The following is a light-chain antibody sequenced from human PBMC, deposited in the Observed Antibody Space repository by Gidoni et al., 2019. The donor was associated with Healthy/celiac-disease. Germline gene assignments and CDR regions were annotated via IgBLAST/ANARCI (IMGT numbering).Light chain of an antibody. CDR3: QQYYSTPWT. Sequence: DIVMTQSPDSLAVSLGERATINCNSSQSVLYSSNNKNYLAWYQQKPGQPPKLLIYWASTRESGVPDRFRGSGSGTDFTLTISSLQAEDVEVYYCQQYYSTPWTFGQGTKVEIK. CDR2: WAS. V-gene: IGKV4-1*01. J-gene: IGKJ1*01. CDR1: QSVLYSSNNKNY.